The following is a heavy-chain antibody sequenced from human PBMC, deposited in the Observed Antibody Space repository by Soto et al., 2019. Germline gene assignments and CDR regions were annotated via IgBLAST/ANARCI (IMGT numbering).Heavy chain of an antibody. CDR2: IYNGGST. J-gene: IGHJ4*02. V-gene: IGHV4-30-4*01. CDR1: GDSVSSVGFH. D-gene: IGHD3-3*01. CDR3: ARAPVGLDTISYFDY. Sequence: SETLSLTCTGSGDSVSSVGFHWAWLRRPPGKGLEWIGYIYNGGSTYYRPSLESRMHMSLGATRNHYSLRLTSVTAADTAVYFCARAPVGLDTISYFDYWGKGKLVTVSS.